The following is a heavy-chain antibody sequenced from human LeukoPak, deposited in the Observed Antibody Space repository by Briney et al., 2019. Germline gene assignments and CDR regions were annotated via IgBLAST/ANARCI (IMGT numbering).Heavy chain of an antibody. V-gene: IGHV4-38-2*02. J-gene: IGHJ4*02. CDR1: GYSISSGYY. CDR2: IDHSGST. CDR3: GRGGVGEYGYFDY. D-gene: IGHD2-15*01. Sequence: SETLSLTCTVSGYSISSGYYWGWIRQPPGKGLEWIGSIDHSGSTYYNPSLKSRVTISVDTSKNQFSLKLSSVTAADTAVYYCGRGGVGEYGYFDYWGQGTLVTVSS.